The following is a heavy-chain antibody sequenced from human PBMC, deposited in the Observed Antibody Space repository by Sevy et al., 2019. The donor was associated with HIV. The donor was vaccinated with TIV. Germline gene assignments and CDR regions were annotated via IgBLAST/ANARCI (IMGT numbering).Heavy chain of an antibody. CDR1: GYSFTSYW. V-gene: IGHV5-51*01. CDR2: IYPGDSDT. Sequence: GESLKISCKGSGYSFTSYWIGWVRQMPGKGLEWMGIIYPGDSDTRYSPSFQGQVTISADKSISTAYLQWSSLKASDIAMYYCARHALEYISSPLYYYYGMDVWGQGTTVTVSS. CDR3: ARHALEYISSPLYYYYGMDV. J-gene: IGHJ6*02. D-gene: IGHD6-6*01.